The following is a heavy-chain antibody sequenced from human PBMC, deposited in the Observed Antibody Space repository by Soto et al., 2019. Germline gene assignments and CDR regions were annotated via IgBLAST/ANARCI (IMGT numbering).Heavy chain of an antibody. Sequence: PSETLSLTCAVYGGSFSGYYWSWIRQPPGKGLEWIREINHSGSTNYNPSLKSRVTISVDTSKNQFSLKLSSVTAADTAVYYCARGYKRAAAGPKKHYYYYGMDVWGQGTTVTVSS. CDR2: INHSGST. J-gene: IGHJ6*02. CDR1: GGSFSGYY. CDR3: ARGYKRAAAGPKKHYYYYGMDV. D-gene: IGHD6-13*01. V-gene: IGHV4-34*01.